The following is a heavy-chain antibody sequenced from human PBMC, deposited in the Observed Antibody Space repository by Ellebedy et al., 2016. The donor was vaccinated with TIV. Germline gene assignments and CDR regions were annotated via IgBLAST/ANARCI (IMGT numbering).Heavy chain of an antibody. Sequence: ASVKVSCKASGYTFTSYGISWVRQAPGQGLEWMGWISAFNGNTNYAQKFQGRVTLTTDTSTNTVYMDLTSLRSDDTAIYYCARDFYGSGTYWGHHWGQGTLVTVSS. CDR1: GYTFTSYG. D-gene: IGHD3-10*01. CDR2: ISAFNGNT. J-gene: IGHJ4*02. CDR3: ARDFYGSGTYWGHH. V-gene: IGHV1-18*01.